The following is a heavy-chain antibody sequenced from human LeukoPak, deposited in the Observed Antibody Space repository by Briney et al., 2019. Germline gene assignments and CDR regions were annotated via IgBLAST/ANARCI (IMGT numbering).Heavy chain of an antibody. CDR1: GYTFTGYY. D-gene: IGHD6-6*01. J-gene: IGHJ5*02. Sequence: GASVKVSCKASGYTFTGYYMHWVRQAPGQGLEWMGWINPNSGGTNYAQKFQGGVTMTRDTSISTAYMELSRLRSDDTAVYYRARDPLGIAARRWFDPWGQGTLVTVSS. CDR2: INPNSGGT. CDR3: ARDPLGIAARRWFDP. V-gene: IGHV1-2*02.